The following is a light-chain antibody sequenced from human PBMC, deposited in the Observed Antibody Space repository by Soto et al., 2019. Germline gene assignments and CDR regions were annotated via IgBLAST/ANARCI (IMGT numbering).Light chain of an antibody. J-gene: IGLJ3*02. CDR1: SSDVGDYNY. CDR3: SSYAGSNNWV. CDR2: EVT. V-gene: IGLV2-8*01. Sequence: QSALTQPPSASGSPRQSVTIPCTGTSSDVGDYNYVSWYQQHPGKAPKLMIYEVTKRPSGVPDRFSGSKSGNTASLTVSGLQAEDEADYYCSSYAGSNNWVFGGGTKLTVL.